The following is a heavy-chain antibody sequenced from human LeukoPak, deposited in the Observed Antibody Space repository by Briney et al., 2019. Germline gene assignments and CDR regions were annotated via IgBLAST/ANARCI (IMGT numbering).Heavy chain of an antibody. CDR3: ARRYSNSYFDY. CDR2: IYHRGST. D-gene: IGHD4-11*01. V-gene: IGHV4-38-2*01. J-gene: IGHJ4*02. Sequence: SETLSLTCAVSGYSISSGYYWAWIRQPPGKGLEWIGNIYHRGSTYYNPSLKSRVTISVDTSKNQFSLKLSSVTAADTAVYYCARRYSNSYFDYWGQGTLVTVSS. CDR1: GYSISSGYY.